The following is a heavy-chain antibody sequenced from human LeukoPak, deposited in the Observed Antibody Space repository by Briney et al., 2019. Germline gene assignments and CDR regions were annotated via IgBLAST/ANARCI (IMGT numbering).Heavy chain of an antibody. V-gene: IGHV3-23*01. D-gene: IGHD1/OR15-1a*01. CDR3: AKSGNNRFDY. CDR2: ISGSGSGGST. Sequence: PGGSLRLSCAASGFTFSRSAMSWVRQAPGKGLEWVSNISGSGSGGSTYYADSVKGRFTISRDNSRNTLYLQMKSLRAEDTVVYYCAKSGNNRFDYWGQGTLVTVSS. J-gene: IGHJ4*02. CDR1: GFTFSRSA.